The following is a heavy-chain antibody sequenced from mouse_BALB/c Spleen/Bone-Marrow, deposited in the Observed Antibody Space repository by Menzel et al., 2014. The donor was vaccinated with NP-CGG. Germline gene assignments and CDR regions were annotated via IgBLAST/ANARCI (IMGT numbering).Heavy chain of an antibody. Sequence: EVMLVESGGGLVKPGGSLKLSCAASGFTFXSYAMSWVRQTPEKRLEWVATISSGGSYTYYPDSVKGRFTISRNNAKNTLYLQMSSLRSEDTAMYYCARRTLYRYDAGAMDYWGQGTSVTVSS. V-gene: IGHV5-9-1*01. J-gene: IGHJ4*01. D-gene: IGHD2-14*01. CDR1: GFTFXSYA. CDR2: ISSGGSYT. CDR3: ARRTLYRYDAGAMDY.